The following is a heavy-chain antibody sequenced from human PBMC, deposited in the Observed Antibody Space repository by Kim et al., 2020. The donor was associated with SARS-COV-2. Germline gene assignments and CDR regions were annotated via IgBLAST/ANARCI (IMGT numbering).Heavy chain of an antibody. J-gene: IGHJ4*02. V-gene: IGHV1-18*04. CDR1: DYPFTSYG. Sequence: ASVKVSCKASDYPFTSYGISWVRQAPGQGLEWMGWINPYNGNTRSAQKLKGRVTMTTDTSTRVAYMELRSLRSDDTAMYYCAKVRLEWFGEISFDDWGQGTLVTVSS. CDR3: AKVRLEWFGEISFDD. D-gene: IGHD3-10*01. CDR2: INPYNGNT.